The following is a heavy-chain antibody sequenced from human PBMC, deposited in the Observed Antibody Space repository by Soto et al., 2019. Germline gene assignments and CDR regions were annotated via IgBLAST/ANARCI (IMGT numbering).Heavy chain of an antibody. V-gene: IGHV3-15*01. Sequence: PGGSLRLSCAASGFTFSNAWMSWVRQAPGKGQEWIGRIKSKTDGGTTDYAAPVKGRFTISGDDSKNTLYLQMNSLKNEDSAVYYCTTASITMIVVVITPYYYYGMDVWGQGTTVTVSS. D-gene: IGHD3-22*01. CDR3: TTASITMIVVVITPYYYYGMDV. J-gene: IGHJ6*02. CDR2: IKSKTDGGTT. CDR1: GFTFSNAW.